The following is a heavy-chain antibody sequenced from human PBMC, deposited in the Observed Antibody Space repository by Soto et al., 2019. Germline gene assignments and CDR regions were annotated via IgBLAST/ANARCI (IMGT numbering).Heavy chain of an antibody. D-gene: IGHD4-17*01. J-gene: IGHJ3*02. V-gene: IGHV4-34*01. Sequence: QVQLQQWGAGLLKPSETLSLTCAVYGGSFSGYYWSWIRQPPGKGLEWIGEINHSGSTNYNPSLKSRVTISVDTSKNQFSLKLSSVTAADTAVYYCARHPRLRSGAFDIWGQGTMVTVSS. CDR3: ARHPRLRSGAFDI. CDR2: INHSGST. CDR1: GGSFSGYY.